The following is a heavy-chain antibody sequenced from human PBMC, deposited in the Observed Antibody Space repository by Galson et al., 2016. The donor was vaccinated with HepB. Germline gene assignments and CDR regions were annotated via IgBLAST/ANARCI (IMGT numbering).Heavy chain of an antibody. Sequence: TLSLTCTVSGDSISYGGDYYWSWIRQHPDKGLEWIGYIYYNGRTDYNPSLKSRGTMSLDTSKNQFSLKLTSVTAADTAVYYCARLRDGDSSGWADYFDHWGQGTPVTVSS. CDR1: GDSISYGGDYY. V-gene: IGHV4-31*03. D-gene: IGHD6-19*01. J-gene: IGHJ4*02. CDR2: IYYNGRT. CDR3: ARLRDGDSSGWADYFDH.